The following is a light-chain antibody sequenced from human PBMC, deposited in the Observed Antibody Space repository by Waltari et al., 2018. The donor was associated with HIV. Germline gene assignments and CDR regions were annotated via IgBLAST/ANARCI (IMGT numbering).Light chain of an antibody. CDR2: GNS. Sequence: QSVLTQPPSVSGAPGQRVTISCTASRANSGAGYDVHWYQQLPGTTPKLHVYGNSNRPSGVPDRFSGSKSATSASLAITGLQAEDEADYYCQSYDNSLSAWVFGGGTKLTVL. CDR3: QSYDNSLSAWV. CDR1: RANSGAGYD. V-gene: IGLV1-40*01. J-gene: IGLJ3*02.